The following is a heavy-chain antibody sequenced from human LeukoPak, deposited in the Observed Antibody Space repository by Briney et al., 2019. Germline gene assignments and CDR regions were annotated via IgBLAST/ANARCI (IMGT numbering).Heavy chain of an antibody. J-gene: IGHJ6*03. CDR3: ARDRVLRDYMDV. CDR2: IFHSGST. V-gene: IGHV4-38-2*02. D-gene: IGHD3-10*01. CDR1: GYSISSGYY. Sequence: SETLSLTCTVSGYSISSGYYWGWIRQPPGKGLEWIGSIFHSGSTYYNPSLKSRVTISVDTPKNQFSLKLSSVTAADTAVYYCARDRVLRDYMDVWGKGTTVTVSS.